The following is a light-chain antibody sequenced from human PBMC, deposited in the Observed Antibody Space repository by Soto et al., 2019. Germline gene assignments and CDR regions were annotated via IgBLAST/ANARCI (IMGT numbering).Light chain of an antibody. J-gene: IGLJ1*01. CDR3: SSYRSSITYV. CDR1: SSDVGGYDY. Sequence: QSALTQPASVSGSPGQSITISCTGTSSDVGGYDYVSWYQQHPGKGPKLLIYEVSHRPSGISNRFSGSKSGNTASLTISGLQAEDEADYYCSSYRSSITYVFGTGTKLTVL. V-gene: IGLV2-14*01. CDR2: EVS.